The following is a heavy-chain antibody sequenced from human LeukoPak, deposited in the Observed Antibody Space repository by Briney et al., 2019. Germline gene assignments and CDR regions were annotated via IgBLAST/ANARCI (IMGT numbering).Heavy chain of an antibody. CDR2: INPNSGGT. CDR3: APEAVAGLSDAFDI. V-gene: IGHV1-2*02. Sequence: ASVKVSCKASGYTFTGYYMHWVRQAPGQGLEWMGWINPNSGGTDHAQKFQGRVTMTRDTSISTAYMELSRLRSDDTAVYYCAPEAVAGLSDAFDIWGQGTLVTVSS. J-gene: IGHJ3*02. CDR1: GYTFTGYY. D-gene: IGHD6-19*01.